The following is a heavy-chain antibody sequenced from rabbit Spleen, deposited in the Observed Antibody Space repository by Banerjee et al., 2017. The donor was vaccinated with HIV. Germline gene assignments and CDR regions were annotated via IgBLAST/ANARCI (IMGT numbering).Heavy chain of an antibody. D-gene: IGHD8-1*01. CDR2: FDPVFGSS. CDR1: RFDFNAYY. V-gene: IGHV1S7*01. J-gene: IGHJ6*01. CDR3: ARDTGSSFSSYGMDL. Sequence: QLKESGGGLVQPGGSLELSCKASRFDFNAYYMSWVRQAPGKGLEWIGYFDPVFGSSYYATWVNGRFTISSHNARNTLYLRLNSLTAADTATYFCARDTGSSFSSYGMDLWCPGTLVTVS.